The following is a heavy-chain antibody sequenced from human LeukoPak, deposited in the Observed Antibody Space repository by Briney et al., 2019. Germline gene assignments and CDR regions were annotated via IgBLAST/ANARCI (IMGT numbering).Heavy chain of an antibody. J-gene: IGHJ5*02. V-gene: IGHV4-59*01. Sequence: SETLSLTCTVSGGSISSFYWSWIRQLPGKGLEWIGYIYYSGSTNYNPSLKSRVTISVDTSKNQFSLKLSSVTAADTAVYYCARHGTSGTNLNWFDPWGQGTLVTVSS. CDR2: IYYSGST. D-gene: IGHD1-1*01. CDR3: ARHGTSGTNLNWFDP. CDR1: GGSISSFY.